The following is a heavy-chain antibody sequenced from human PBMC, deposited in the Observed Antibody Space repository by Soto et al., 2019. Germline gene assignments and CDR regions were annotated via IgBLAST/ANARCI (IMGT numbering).Heavy chain of an antibody. CDR3: ARTPHLLRYFDWLSPYYFDY. D-gene: IGHD3-9*01. CDR2: IYYSGST. J-gene: IGHJ4*02. V-gene: IGHV4-59*01. Sequence: PSETLSLTCTVSGGSISSYYWSWIRQPPGKGLEWIGYIYYSGSTNYNPSLKSRVTISVDTSKNQFSLKLSSVTAADTAVYYCARTPHLLRYFDWLSPYYFDYWGQGTLVTVSS. CDR1: GGSISSYY.